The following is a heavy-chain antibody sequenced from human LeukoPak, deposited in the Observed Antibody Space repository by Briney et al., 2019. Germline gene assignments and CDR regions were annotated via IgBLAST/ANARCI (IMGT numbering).Heavy chain of an antibody. CDR2: ISAYNGNT. J-gene: IGHJ6*03. V-gene: IGHV1-18*01. CDR1: GYTFTSYG. Sequence: ASVKVSCKASGYTFTSYGISWVRQASGQGLEWMGWISAYNGNTNYAQKLQGRVTMTTDTSTSTAYMELRSLRSDDTAVYYCARTIFGVAGIDYYYMDVWGKGTTVTVSS. D-gene: IGHD3-3*01. CDR3: ARTIFGVAGIDYYYMDV.